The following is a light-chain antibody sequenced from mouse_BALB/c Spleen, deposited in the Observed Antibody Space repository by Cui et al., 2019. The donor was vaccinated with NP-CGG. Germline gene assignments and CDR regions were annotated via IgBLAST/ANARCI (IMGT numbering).Light chain of an antibody. Sequence: HAVLSQESALTTSPGETVTLTCRSSIGAVTTSNYANWVQEKPDHLFTGLIGGTNNRAPGVPARFSGSLIGDKAALTITGAQTEDEAIYFCVLWYSNHWVFGGGTKLTVL. CDR2: GTN. CDR3: VLWYSNHWV. CDR1: IGAVTTSNY. J-gene: IGLJ1*01. V-gene: IGLV1*01.